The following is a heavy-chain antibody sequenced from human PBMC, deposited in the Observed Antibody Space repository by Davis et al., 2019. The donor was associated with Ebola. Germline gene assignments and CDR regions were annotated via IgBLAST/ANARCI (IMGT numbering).Heavy chain of an antibody. J-gene: IGHJ6*03. CDR3: ARDYGDYVGFMDV. Sequence: MPSETLSLTCTVSGGSVSSGSYYWSWIRQPPGKGLEWIGEINHSGSTKYNPSLKSRVTISVDTSKNQFSLKLSSVTAADTAVYYCARDYGDYVGFMDVWGKGTTVTVSS. CDR1: GGSVSSGSYY. D-gene: IGHD4-17*01. CDR2: INHSGST. V-gene: IGHV4-61*01.